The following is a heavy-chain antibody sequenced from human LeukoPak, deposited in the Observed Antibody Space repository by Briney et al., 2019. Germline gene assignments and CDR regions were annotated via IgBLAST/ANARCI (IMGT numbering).Heavy chain of an antibody. D-gene: IGHD6-19*01. Sequence: GGSLRLSCAASGFTFSNYAMNWVRQAPGKGLEWVSAISGSGGSTYYADSVKGRFTISRDNSENTLYLQMNSLRVEDTAVYYCTKCAYTSGWPMDYWGQGTRVTVSS. CDR3: TKCAYTSGWPMDY. J-gene: IGHJ4*02. V-gene: IGHV3-23*01. CDR1: GFTFSNYA. CDR2: ISGSGGST.